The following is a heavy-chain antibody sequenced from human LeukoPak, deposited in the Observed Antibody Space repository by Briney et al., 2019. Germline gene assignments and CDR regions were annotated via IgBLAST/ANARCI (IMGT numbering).Heavy chain of an antibody. J-gene: IGHJ6*02. CDR2: INGGGRT. V-gene: IGHV4-34*01. Sequence: ESLSLTCAVYGVSFSGYYWSWVRQPPGKGLEWVGGINGGGRTNYNASLKRRVTISVDASRNKVSLKLRNLIAADTAVYYFAGRRNVVLTAIRYYYDGRDVWGQGTTVSVSS. D-gene: IGHD2-21*02. CDR1: GVSFSGYY. CDR3: AGRRNVVLTAIRYYYDGRDV.